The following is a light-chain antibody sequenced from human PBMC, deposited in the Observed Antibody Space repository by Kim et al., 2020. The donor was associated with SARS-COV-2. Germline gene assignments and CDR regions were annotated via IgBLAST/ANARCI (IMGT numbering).Light chain of an antibody. CDR2: GAC. CDR1: QNISSSH. Sequence: EIVLTQSPGTLSLSPGGRATLSCRASQNISSSHLGWYQHRPGQAPGLLIFGACSWATGTPYRFSAGGSGTDFTLTISRVEPEDSAVYYCQYYDKSLLTFGGGTKVDIK. J-gene: IGKJ4*01. CDR3: QYYDKSLLT. V-gene: IGKV3-20*01.